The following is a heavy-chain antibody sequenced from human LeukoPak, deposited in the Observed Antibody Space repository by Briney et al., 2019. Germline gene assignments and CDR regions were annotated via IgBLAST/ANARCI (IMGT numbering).Heavy chain of an antibody. Sequence: SDTLSLTCAVYGRSFNWYYWIWMRQPPGKGREWIGETNNSGSTNYNPSLKRRATISVNTPKNQFFLNLNSVTAADTAVYYFPGQGYADVSPRPFDCWGQGTLVTVSS. CDR1: GRSFNWYY. D-gene: IGHD1-1*01. CDR2: TNNSGST. J-gene: IGHJ4*02. CDR3: PGQGYADVSPRPFDC. V-gene: IGHV4-34*01.